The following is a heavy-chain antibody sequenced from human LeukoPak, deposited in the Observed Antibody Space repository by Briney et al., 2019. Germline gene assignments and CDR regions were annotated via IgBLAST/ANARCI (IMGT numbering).Heavy chain of an antibody. CDR3: ATDALGYYGMDV. CDR1: GYTLTELS. J-gene: IGHJ6*02. V-gene: IGHV1-24*01. Sequence: ASVKVSCKVSGYTLTELSMHWVRQAPGKGLEWMGGFDPEDGETIYAQKFQGRVTMTEDTSTDTAYMELSSLRSEDTAVYYCATDALGYYGMDVWAQGTTVTVSS. CDR2: FDPEDGET.